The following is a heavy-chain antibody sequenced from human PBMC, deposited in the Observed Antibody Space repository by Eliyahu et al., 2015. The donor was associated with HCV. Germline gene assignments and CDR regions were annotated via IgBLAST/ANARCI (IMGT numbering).Heavy chain of an antibody. V-gene: IGHV3-23*01. J-gene: IGHJ4*02. Sequence: EVQLLESGGGLVQPGGSLRLSCVVSGXTFSNSAMSWVRQAPGKGLEWVXGISAGGGTTFYAXSVKGRFTISRDNSKNTLYLQMSTLRAEDTAVYFCANGGHDISGFPNWGQGTLVTVSS. CDR2: ISAGGGTT. D-gene: IGHD3-22*01. CDR1: GXTFSNSA. CDR3: ANGGHDISGFPN.